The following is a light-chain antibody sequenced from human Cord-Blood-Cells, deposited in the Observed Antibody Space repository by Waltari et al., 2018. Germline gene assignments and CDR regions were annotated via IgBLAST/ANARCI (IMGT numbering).Light chain of an antibody. V-gene: IGKV4-1*01. CDR2: WAS. J-gene: IGKJ3*01. Sequence: DIVMTQSPDSLAVSLGERXXXXXXXXXSVLYSSNNNNYLAWYQQKPGQPPKLLIYWASTRESGVPDRFSGSGSGTDFTLTISSLQAEDVAVYYCQQYYSTPFTFGPGTKVDIK. CDR1: XSVLYSSNNNNY. CDR3: QQYYSTPFT.